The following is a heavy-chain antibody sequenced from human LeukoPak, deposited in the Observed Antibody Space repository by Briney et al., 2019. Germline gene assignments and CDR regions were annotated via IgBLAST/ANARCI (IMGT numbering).Heavy chain of an antibody. CDR3: ARDRYGDGFAHFDY. J-gene: IGHJ4*02. D-gene: IGHD5-24*01. CDR1: GYTFTSYA. V-gene: IGHV1-2*02. Sequence: ASVKVSFKASGYTFTSYAMHWVRQAPGQGLEWMGWITPSGGTNYPQKFQGRVAITRDTSITTAYMDLSRLTSDDTAVYYCARDRYGDGFAHFDYWGQGVLVTVSS. CDR2: ITPSGGT.